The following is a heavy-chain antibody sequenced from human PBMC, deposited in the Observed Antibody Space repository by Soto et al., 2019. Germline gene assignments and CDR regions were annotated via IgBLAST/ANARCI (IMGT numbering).Heavy chain of an antibody. Sequence: EVQLVESGGGLVQPGGSLTLSCAASGFTFSSFWMTWVRQAPGKGLEWVANIKQDGGAKNYVDSVEGRFTVSRDKAKNSLYLQMNGLRVEDTAVYYCVRSQSAAYHAWGQGTMVIVSS. V-gene: IGHV3-7*01. J-gene: IGHJ3*01. CDR1: GFTFSSFW. CDR2: IKQDGGAK. CDR3: VRSQSAAYHA. D-gene: IGHD3-3*01.